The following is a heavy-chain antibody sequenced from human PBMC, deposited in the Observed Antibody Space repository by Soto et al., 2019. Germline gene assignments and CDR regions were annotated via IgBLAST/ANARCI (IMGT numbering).Heavy chain of an antibody. Sequence: AASGKFSCNTSGYNFVNHGISWVRQAPGRWLEWLGWISGHNGATKYGKRLQGRVTMTIDTSTTTAYMELGSLRSDDTAVYYCARDLYPLAYYFDFWGQGTLVTVSS. V-gene: IGHV1-18*04. CDR1: GYNFVNHG. CDR2: ISGHNGAT. J-gene: IGHJ4*02. CDR3: ARDLYPLAYYFDF.